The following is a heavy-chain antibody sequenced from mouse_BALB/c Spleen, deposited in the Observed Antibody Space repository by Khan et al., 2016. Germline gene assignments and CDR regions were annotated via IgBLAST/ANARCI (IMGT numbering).Heavy chain of an antibody. Sequence: QIQLVQSGPELKKPGETVKISCKASGYTFTNYGMNWVKQAPGKGLKWMGWINTNTGEPTYAEEFKGRFAFSLETSASTAYLQINHLQNEDTTTYFCAEDYYSSNWIAYWGQGTLVTVSA. CDR3: AEDYYSSNWIAY. V-gene: IGHV9-3*02. CDR2: INTNTGEP. D-gene: IGHD1-1*01. CDR1: GYTFTNYG. J-gene: IGHJ3*01.